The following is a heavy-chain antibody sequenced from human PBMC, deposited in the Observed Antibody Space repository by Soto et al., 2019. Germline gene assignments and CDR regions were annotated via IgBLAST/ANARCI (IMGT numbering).Heavy chain of an antibody. CDR2: IRSTGVTI. CDR3: ARGLPMDV. V-gene: IGHV3-48*01. CDR1: GFTFSSYS. J-gene: IGHJ6*03. Sequence: EVQLVESGGGLIQPGGSLRLSCAASGFTFSSYSLSWVRQAPGKGLEWISYIRSTGVTIFHADSVDGRFTVSRDDAKSSLYLRMNSLGPEDTAVYYCARGLPMDVWGKGTTVTVSS.